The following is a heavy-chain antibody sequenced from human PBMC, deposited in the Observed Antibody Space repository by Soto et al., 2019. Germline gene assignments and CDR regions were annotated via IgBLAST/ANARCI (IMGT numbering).Heavy chain of an antibody. J-gene: IGHJ6*02. Sequence: ASVKDSCKACRHIFTNFYIHWLRQAPGQGLEWMGIINPSGGSTTYPQKFQGRVTMTRDTSTSTVHMELITLRSEDTAVYYCARSQVGRPLDVWGPGTTVTVSS. CDR1: RHIFTNFY. CDR3: ARSQVGRPLDV. V-gene: IGHV1-46*01. CDR2: INPSGGST. D-gene: IGHD1-26*01.